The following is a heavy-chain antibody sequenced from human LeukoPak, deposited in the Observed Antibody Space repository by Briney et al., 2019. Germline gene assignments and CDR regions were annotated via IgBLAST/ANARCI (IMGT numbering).Heavy chain of an antibody. V-gene: IGHV1-18*01. CDR3: VRYCGGDCFSAPFDI. Sequence: ASVKVSCKASGYTFTSYGISWVRQAPGQGLEWMGWISAYNGNTNYAQKLQGRVTMTTDTSTSTAYMELRSLRSDDTAVYYCVRYCGGDCFSAPFDIWGQGTMVTVSS. D-gene: IGHD2-21*02. J-gene: IGHJ3*02. CDR1: GYTFTSYG. CDR2: ISAYNGNT.